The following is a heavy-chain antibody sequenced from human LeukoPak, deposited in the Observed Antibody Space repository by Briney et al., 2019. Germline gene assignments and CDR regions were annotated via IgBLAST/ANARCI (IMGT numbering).Heavy chain of an antibody. CDR2: ISYDGSNK. D-gene: IGHD3-22*01. CDR3: AKFRGYNDY. J-gene: IGHJ4*02. CDR1: GFTFSSYG. Sequence: GRSLRLSCAASGFTFSSYGMHWVRQAPGKGLEWVAVISYDGSNKYYADSVKGRFTISRDNSKNTLYLQMNSLRAEDTAVYYCAKFRGYNDYWGQGTLVTVSS. V-gene: IGHV3-30*18.